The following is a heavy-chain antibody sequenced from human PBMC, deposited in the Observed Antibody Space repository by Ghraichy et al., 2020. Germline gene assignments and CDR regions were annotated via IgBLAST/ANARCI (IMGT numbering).Heavy chain of an antibody. J-gene: IGHJ6*02. D-gene: IGHD1-7*01. CDR3: ARGGTGTTRTNYYYYGMDV. V-gene: IGHV1-18*01. CDR2: ISAYNGNT. CDR1: GYTFTSYG. Sequence: ASVKVSCKASGYTFTSYGISWVRQAPGQGLEWMGWISAYNGNTNYAQKLQGRVTMTTDTSTSTAYMELRSLRSDDTAVYYCARGGTGTTRTNYYYYGMDVWGQGTTVTVSS.